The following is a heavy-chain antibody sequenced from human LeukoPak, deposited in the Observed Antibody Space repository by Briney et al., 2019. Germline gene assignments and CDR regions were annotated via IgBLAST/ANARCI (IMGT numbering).Heavy chain of an antibody. J-gene: IGHJ3*02. D-gene: IGHD3-3*01. Sequence: PWETLSLTCTVSSGSIGSSSNYWGWIRQAPGKGLEWIGNVYYSGSTFYNPPLKSRVTISVDTSKNQFSLKLSSVTAADTAVYYCARDRADFWSGYYPFDIWGQGTMVTVSS. CDR2: VYYSGST. CDR1: SGSIGSSSNY. V-gene: IGHV4-39*07. CDR3: ARDRADFWSGYYPFDI.